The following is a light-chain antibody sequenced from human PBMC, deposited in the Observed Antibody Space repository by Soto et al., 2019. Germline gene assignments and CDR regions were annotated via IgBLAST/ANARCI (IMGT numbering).Light chain of an antibody. CDR3: QQYSKWPIT. CDR1: QSVSRY. Sequence: EIGLTQSAATLSSSPGERATLSCRASQSVSRYLAWYQQKPGQAPRLLIYDTSYRATGIPARFSGSGYGTEFSLTISSLQSEDFAVYYCQQYSKWPITFGQGTRLEIK. J-gene: IGKJ5*01. CDR2: DTS. V-gene: IGKV3-11*01.